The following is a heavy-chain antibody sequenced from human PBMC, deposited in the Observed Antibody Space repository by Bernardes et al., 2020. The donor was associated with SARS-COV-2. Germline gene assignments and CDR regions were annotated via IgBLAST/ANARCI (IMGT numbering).Heavy chain of an antibody. J-gene: IGHJ4*02. CDR1: GFTFSSYW. CDR3: VRSAFSGGSGYFFDS. D-gene: IGHD3-22*01. Sequence: GGSLRLSRAASGFTFSSYWIHWVRQAPGKGLVWVSRINNDGRTITYADSVKGRFIISRDNAKNTLYLQMNSLRVEDAAMYYCVRSAFSGGSGYFFDSWGQGTLVTVSS. V-gene: IGHV3-74*01. CDR2: INNDGRTI.